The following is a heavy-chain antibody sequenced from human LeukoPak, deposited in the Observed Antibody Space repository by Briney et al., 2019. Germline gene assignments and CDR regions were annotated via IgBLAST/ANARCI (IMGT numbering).Heavy chain of an antibody. J-gene: IGHJ5*02. CDR2: INHSGST. CDR3: ARGHHPSGYSYGYDWFDP. V-gene: IGHV4-34*01. CDR1: GGSFSGYY. D-gene: IGHD5-18*01. Sequence: PSETLSLTCAVYGGSFSGYYWSWIRQPPGKGLEWIGEINHSGSTNYNPSLKSRVTISVDTSKNQFSLELSSVTAAGTAVYYCARGHHPSGYSYGYDWFDPWGQGTLVTVSS.